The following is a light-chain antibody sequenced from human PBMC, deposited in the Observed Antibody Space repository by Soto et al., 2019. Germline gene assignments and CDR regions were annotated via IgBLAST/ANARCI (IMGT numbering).Light chain of an antibody. CDR2: GAS. CDR3: QQYSTSPIS. J-gene: IGKJ5*01. CDR1: QVTSRY. V-gene: IGKV3-20*01. Sequence: NLLTQSPRTLSLSPGERATLSCMASQVTSRYLSWYQQRPGQAPRLLIYGASSRATGIPDRFSGSGSGTDFTLTISRLEPEDFAVYYCQQYSTSPISFGQGIRLEIK.